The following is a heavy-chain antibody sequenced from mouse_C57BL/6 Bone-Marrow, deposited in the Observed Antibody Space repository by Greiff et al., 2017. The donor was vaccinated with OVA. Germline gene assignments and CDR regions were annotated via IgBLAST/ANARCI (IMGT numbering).Heavy chain of an antibody. CDR2: IDPSDSYT. V-gene: IGHV1-50*01. J-gene: IGHJ2*01. D-gene: IGHD1-1*01. Sequence: VQLQQPGAELVKPGASVKLSCKASGYTFTSYWMQWVKQRPGQGLEWIGEIDPSDSYTNYNQKFKGKATLTVHTSSSTAYMQLSSLTSEDSAVYYCAREGDYYGSSLDYWGQGTTLTVSS. CDR3: AREGDYYGSSLDY. CDR1: GYTFTSYW.